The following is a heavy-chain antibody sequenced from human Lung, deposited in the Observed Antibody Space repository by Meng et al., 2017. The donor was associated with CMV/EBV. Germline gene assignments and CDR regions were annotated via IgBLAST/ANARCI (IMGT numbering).Heavy chain of an antibody. CDR1: RYTFSDYY. CDR2: INPKSGGT. J-gene: IGHJ4*02. Sequence: ASVKVSCKASRYTFSDYYMHWVRQAPGQGLEWMGWINPKSGGTNYAQTFQGRVTMTRDTSISTAYMELGSLRSDDTAVYYCARDFLGSCRSANCYTLTVDYWGQGTLVTVSS. CDR3: ARDFLGSCRSANCYTLTVDY. V-gene: IGHV1-2*02. D-gene: IGHD2-2*02.